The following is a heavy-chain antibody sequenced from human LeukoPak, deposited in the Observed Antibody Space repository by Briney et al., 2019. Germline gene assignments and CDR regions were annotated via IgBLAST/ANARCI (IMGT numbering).Heavy chain of an antibody. J-gene: IGHJ4*02. CDR1: GFIFSAFG. CDR3: ARGRGGDTGGNAHYFDN. Sequence: PGGSLRLSCAASGFIFSAFGMHWVRQVPGKGLEWVAVVWYDGNKKYYAVSVEGRFTISRDNSENTLSLQMNSLRAEDTAVYFCARGRGGDTGGNAHYFDNWGQGILVTVSS. V-gene: IGHV3-33*01. D-gene: IGHD4-23*01. CDR2: VWYDGNKK.